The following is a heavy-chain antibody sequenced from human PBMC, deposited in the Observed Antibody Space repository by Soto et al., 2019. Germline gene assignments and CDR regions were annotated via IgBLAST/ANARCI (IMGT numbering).Heavy chain of an antibody. CDR2: ISGSGGTT. CDR1: GFIFSTYT. J-gene: IGHJ4*02. D-gene: IGHD2-15*01. V-gene: IGHV3-23*01. CDR3: AKLAWGARSCNSSPGCYFDY. Sequence: EVQLLDSGGGLVQPGGSLRLSCAASGFIFSTYTMTWVRQAPGKGLEWVSGISGSGGTTYYADSVKGRFAISRDNSKNTLSLQLNSLRAEDTAVYFCAKLAWGARSCNSSPGCYFDYWGQGALVTVSS.